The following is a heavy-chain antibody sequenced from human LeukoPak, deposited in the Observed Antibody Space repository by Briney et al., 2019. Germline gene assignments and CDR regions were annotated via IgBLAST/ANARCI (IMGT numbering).Heavy chain of an antibody. J-gene: IGHJ3*02. CDR1: GYTFTSYG. Sequence: ASVKVSFKASGYTFTSYGISWVRQAPGQGLEWMGLISAYNGNTNYAQKLQGRVTMTTDTSTSTAYMELRSLRSDDTAVYYCAREGPYGDYDHSSEAVDIWGQGKMVTVSS. CDR3: AREGPYGDYDHSSEAVDI. D-gene: IGHD4-17*01. CDR2: ISAYNGNT. V-gene: IGHV1-18*01.